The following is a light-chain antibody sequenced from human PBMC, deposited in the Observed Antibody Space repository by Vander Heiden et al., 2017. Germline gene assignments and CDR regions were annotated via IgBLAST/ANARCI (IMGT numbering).Light chain of an antibody. V-gene: IGKV2-28*01. Sequence: IVLTQSPLSLPVTPGEPASISCRSSQSLLHSNGYNYLDWYLQKPGQPPQLLIYLGSNRAAGVPDRFSGSGSGTDFTLKISRVEAEDVGVYYCMQARQPTFGPGTKVEIK. CDR2: LGS. J-gene: IGKJ3*01. CDR3: MQARQPT. CDR1: QSLLHSNGYNY.